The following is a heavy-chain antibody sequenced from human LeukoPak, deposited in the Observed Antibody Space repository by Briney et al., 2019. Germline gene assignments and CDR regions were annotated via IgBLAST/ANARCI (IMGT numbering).Heavy chain of an antibody. V-gene: IGHV4-59*01. J-gene: IGHJ6*02. CDR1: GGSFSGYY. CDR3: ARSHYYDTGMDV. D-gene: IGHD3-22*01. CDR2: IYYSGST. Sequence: KSSETLSLTCAVYGGSFSGYYWSWIRQPPGKGLEWIGYIYYSGSTNYNPSLKSRVTISVDTSKNQFSLKLSSVTAADTAVYFCARSHYYDTGMDVWGQGTTVTVSS.